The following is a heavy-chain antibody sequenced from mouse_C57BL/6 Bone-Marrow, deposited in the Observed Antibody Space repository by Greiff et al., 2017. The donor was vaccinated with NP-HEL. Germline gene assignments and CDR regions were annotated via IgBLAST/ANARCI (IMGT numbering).Heavy chain of an antibody. D-gene: IGHD2-4*01. CDR2: IDPSDSYT. V-gene: IGHV1-59*01. Sequence: QVQLQQPGAELVRPGTSVKLSCKASGYTFTSYWMHWVKQRPGQGLEWIGVIDPSDSYTNYNQKFKGKATLTVDTSSSTAYMQLSSLTSEDSAVYYCARRFYYDYGGDWYFDVWGTGTTVTVSS. CDR1: GYTFTSYW. J-gene: IGHJ1*03. CDR3: ARRFYYDYGGDWYFDV.